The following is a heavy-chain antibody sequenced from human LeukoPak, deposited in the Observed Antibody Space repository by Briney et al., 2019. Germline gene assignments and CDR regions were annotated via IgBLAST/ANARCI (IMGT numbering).Heavy chain of an antibody. CDR3: ARGYDTTGYFSY. Sequence: ASVKVSCKASGYTFTTYPINWVRQAPGQRLEYMGWINTNTGNPTYAQGFTGRFVFSSDTSVGTAYLQISNLKTEDTAVYYCARGYDTTGYFSYWGQGTLVTVSS. CDR1: GYTFTTYP. D-gene: IGHD3-22*01. CDR2: INTNTGNP. J-gene: IGHJ4*02. V-gene: IGHV7-4-1*02.